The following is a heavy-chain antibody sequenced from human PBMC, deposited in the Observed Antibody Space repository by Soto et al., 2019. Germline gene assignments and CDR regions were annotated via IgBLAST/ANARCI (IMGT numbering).Heavy chain of an antibody. CDR1: GFTFSSYA. CDR3: AKGVYYYGSGSYGMDV. CDR2: ISGSGGST. D-gene: IGHD3-10*01. V-gene: IGHV3-23*01. Sequence: EVQLLESGGGLVQPGGSLRLSCAASGFTFSSYAMSWVRQAPGKGLEWVSAISGSGGSTYYADSVKGRFTISRDNSKNTLYLQMNSLRAEDTAVYYCAKGVYYYGSGSYGMDVWGQGTTVTVSS. J-gene: IGHJ6*02.